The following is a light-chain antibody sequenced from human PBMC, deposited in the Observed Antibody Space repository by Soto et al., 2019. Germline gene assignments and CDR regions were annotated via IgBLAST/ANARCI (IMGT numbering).Light chain of an antibody. CDR2: GAS. Sequence: EIVLTQSPGTLSLSPGERATLSCRASQSVSSSHLAWYQQKPGQAPRLLIYGASRRSTGIPDRFSGSGSGTDFTLTITRLEPEDFAVYYCQQYGSSPETFGQGTKVEIK. J-gene: IGKJ1*01. CDR1: QSVSSSH. V-gene: IGKV3-20*01. CDR3: QQYGSSPET.